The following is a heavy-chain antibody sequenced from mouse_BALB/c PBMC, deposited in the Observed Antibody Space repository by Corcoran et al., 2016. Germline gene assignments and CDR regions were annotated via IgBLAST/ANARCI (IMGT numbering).Heavy chain of an antibody. CDR2: INTYTGEP. CDR1: GYTFTNYG. J-gene: IGHJ2*01. D-gene: IGHD1-1*01. V-gene: IGHV9-3-1*01. CDR3: ARGIYYNFDY. Sequence: QIQLVQSGPELKKPGETVKISCKASGYTFTNYGMNWVKQAPGKGLKWMGWINTYTGEPTYADDFKGRFAFSLETSASTAYLQINNLKNEDTATYFCARGIYYNFDYWGQGTTRTVSS.